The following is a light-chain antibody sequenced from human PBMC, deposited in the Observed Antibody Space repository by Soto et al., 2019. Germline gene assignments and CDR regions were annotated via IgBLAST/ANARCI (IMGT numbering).Light chain of an antibody. J-gene: IGKJ5*01. CDR2: DAS. V-gene: IGKV1-33*01. Sequence: DTQMTQSPSSLSASVGDRVTITCQASQNINNYLNWYQQXPGRAPKLLIYDASNLEAGVPSRFRGSGSGTDFTFTISRLQPEDIATDYCQQYENIPTFGQGTRLEIK. CDR1: QNINNY. CDR3: QQYENIPT.